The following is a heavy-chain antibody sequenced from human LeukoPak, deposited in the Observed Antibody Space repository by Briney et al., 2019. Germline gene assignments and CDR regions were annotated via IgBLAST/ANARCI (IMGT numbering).Heavy chain of an antibody. CDR3: ARVNPGYRPDAFDI. V-gene: IGHV4-39*07. CDR1: GGSISSSSYY. CDR2: IYYSGST. Sequence: KTSETLSLTCTVSGGSISSSSYYWGWIRQPPGKGLEWIGSIYYSGSTYYNPSLKSRVTISVDTSKNQFSLKLSSVTAADTAVYYCARVNPGYRPDAFDIWGQGTMVTVSS. D-gene: IGHD6-13*01. J-gene: IGHJ3*02.